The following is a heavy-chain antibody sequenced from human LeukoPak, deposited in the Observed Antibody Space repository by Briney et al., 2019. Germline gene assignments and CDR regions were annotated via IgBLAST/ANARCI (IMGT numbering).Heavy chain of an antibody. CDR1: GFTFSNYY. D-gene: IGHD2-2*01. CDR3: ARARSPAQLISSGFDP. Sequence: GGSLRLSCAASGFTFSNYYMTWVRQAPGKGLEWVSYITSSDSTIYYADSVKGRFTISRDNAKNSLYLQMNSLRVEDTAVYYCARARSPAQLISSGFDPWGQGTLVTVSS. V-gene: IGHV3-11*04. CDR2: ITSSDSTI. J-gene: IGHJ5*02.